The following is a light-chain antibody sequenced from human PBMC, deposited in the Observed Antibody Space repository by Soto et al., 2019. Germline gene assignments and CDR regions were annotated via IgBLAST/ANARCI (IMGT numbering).Light chain of an antibody. Sequence: EMVLTQSPGTLSLSPGERATLSCRASQSVSSSYLAWYQQKPGQAPRLLIDGASSRATGIPDRFSGSGSGTDFNLTISRLEPEDFAVYYCHQYDSSPLTFGGGNKVEIK. J-gene: IGKJ4*01. CDR1: QSVSSSY. CDR2: GAS. CDR3: HQYDSSPLT. V-gene: IGKV3-20*01.